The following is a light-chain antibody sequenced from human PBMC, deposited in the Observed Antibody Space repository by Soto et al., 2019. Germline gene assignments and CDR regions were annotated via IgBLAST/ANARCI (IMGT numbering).Light chain of an antibody. Sequence: EIVLTQSPATLSLSPGERATLSCRASQSVSSCLAWYQQKPGQPPRLLIYDASYRAAGIPARFSGSGSGTDFTLTISSLDHEDSAVYYCQQRSNFTLWPLAFGGGTKVDI. CDR1: QSVSSC. CDR2: DAS. V-gene: IGKV3-11*01. J-gene: IGKJ4*01. CDR3: QQRSNFTLWPLA.